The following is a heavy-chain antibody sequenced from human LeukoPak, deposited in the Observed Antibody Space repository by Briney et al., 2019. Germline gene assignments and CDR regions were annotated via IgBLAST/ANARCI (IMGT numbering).Heavy chain of an antibody. CDR1: GGTFSSYA. V-gene: IGHV1-69*04. CDR3: ARDSSSWYGYFDL. CDR2: IIPILGIA. Sequence: SVKVSCKASGGTFSSYAISWVRQAPGQGLEWMGRIIPILGIANYAQKFQGRVTITADTSTSTAYMELRSLRSDDTAVYYCARDSSSWYGYFDLWGRGTLVTVSS. J-gene: IGHJ2*01. D-gene: IGHD6-13*01.